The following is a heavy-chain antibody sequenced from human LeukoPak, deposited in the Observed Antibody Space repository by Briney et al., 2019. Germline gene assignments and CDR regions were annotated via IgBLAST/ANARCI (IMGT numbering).Heavy chain of an antibody. V-gene: IGHV3-33*01. CDR2: IWYDGSNK. D-gene: IGHD6-13*01. CDR3: ARDWPSEWQHLPDYDAVDI. Sequence: GGSLRLSCAASGFTFSSYGMHWVRQAPGKGLEWVAVIWYDGSNKYYADSVKGRFTISRDNSKNTLYLQMNSLRAEDTAVYYCARDWPSEWQHLPDYDAVDIWGQGTMVTVSS. CDR1: GFTFSSYG. J-gene: IGHJ3*02.